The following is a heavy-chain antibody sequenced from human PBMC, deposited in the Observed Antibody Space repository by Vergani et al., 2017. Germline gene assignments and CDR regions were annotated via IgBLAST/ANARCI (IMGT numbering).Heavy chain of an antibody. CDR3: ARGSFSSSWYGRYYFDY. J-gene: IGHJ4*02. CDR1: GFTFSSYE. V-gene: IGHV3-48*03. D-gene: IGHD6-13*01. Sequence: EVQLVESGGGLVQPGGSLRLSCAASGFTFSSYEMNWVRQAPGKGLEWVSYISSSGSTIYYADSVKGRFTISRDNAKNSLYLQMNSLRAEDTAVYYCARGSFSSSWYGRYYFDYWGQGTPVTVSS. CDR2: ISSSGSTI.